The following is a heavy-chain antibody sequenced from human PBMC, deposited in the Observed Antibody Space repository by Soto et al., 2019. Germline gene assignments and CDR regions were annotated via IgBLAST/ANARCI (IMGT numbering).Heavy chain of an antibody. V-gene: IGHV1-2*02. D-gene: IGHD3-3*01. Sequence: ASVEVSCKASGYTFTGYYMHWVRQAPGQGLEWMGWINPSSGGTNYAQKFQGRVTMTRDTSISTAYMELSRLRSDDTAVYYCAVLNYDFWSGFLVPGNMDVWGQGTTVTVSS. CDR3: AVLNYDFWSGFLVPGNMDV. CDR1: GYTFTGYY. J-gene: IGHJ6*02. CDR2: INPSSGGT.